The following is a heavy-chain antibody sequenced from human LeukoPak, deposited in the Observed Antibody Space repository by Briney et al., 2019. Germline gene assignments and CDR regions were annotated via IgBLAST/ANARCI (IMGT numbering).Heavy chain of an antibody. CDR2: IYYSGTT. V-gene: IGHV4-39*02. D-gene: IGHD2-8*01. Sequence: SETLSLTCTVSGGSISSTTYYWGWIRQPPGKGLEWIGSIYYSGTTYYNPSLKSRVTISVNTSKNHFSLNLSPVTAADTAVYHCARYRGCTDGTCYRWFDPWGQGTLVTVTS. J-gene: IGHJ5*02. CDR3: ARYRGCTDGTCYRWFDP. CDR1: GGSISSTTYY.